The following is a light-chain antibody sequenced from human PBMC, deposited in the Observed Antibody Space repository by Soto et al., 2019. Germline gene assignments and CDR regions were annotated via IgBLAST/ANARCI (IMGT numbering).Light chain of an antibody. J-gene: IGKJ5*01. CDR2: DAS. Sequence: DIQMTQSPSSLSASVGDRVTITCQASQDISNYLNWYQQKPGKAPKLLIYDASNLETGVPSRFSGSGSGTVFTFTISSLQPEAIATYYCQQYDNIPPGITFGQGTRLEIK. CDR3: QQYDNIPPGIT. CDR1: QDISNY. V-gene: IGKV1-33*01.